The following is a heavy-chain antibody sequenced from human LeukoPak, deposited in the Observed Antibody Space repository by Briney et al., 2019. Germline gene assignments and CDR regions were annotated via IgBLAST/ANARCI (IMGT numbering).Heavy chain of an antibody. Sequence: SVKVSCKASGGTFSSYAISWVRQAPGQGLEWMGGIIPIFGTANYAQKLQGRVTMTTDTSTSTAYMELRSLRSDGTAVYYCARDQKGSGSYSLFDYWGQGTLVTVSS. J-gene: IGHJ4*02. D-gene: IGHD3-10*01. V-gene: IGHV1-69*05. CDR3: ARDQKGSGSYSLFDY. CDR1: GGTFSSYA. CDR2: IIPIFGTA.